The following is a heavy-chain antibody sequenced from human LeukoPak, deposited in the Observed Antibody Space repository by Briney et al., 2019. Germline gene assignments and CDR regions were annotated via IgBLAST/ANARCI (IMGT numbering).Heavy chain of an antibody. CDR3: AKDKAGTIVWYGRWAIGLFDY. D-gene: IGHD6-13*01. V-gene: IGHV3-43*02. Sequence: PGGSLRLSCAASGFNFYAYAMHWVRQAPGKGLQWISLISADGGSTYYADSVKGRFTISRDNSRNSLYLQMNSLTTEDTAFYYCAKDKAGTIVWYGRWAIGLFDYWGQGTLLTVSS. J-gene: IGHJ4*02. CDR2: ISADGGST. CDR1: GFNFYAYA.